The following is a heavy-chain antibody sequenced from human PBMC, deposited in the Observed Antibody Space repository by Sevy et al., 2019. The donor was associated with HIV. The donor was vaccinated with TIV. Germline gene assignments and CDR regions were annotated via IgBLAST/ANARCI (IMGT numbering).Heavy chain of an antibody. D-gene: IGHD5-12*01. CDR1: GGSISSSNW. J-gene: IGHJ3*02. Sequence: SETLSLTCAVSGGSISSSNWWSWVRQPPGKGLEWIGEIYHSGSTNYNPSLKSRVTISVDKSKNQFSLKLSSVTAADTAVYYCARDLDGYQTGAFDIWGQGTMVTVSS. V-gene: IGHV4-4*02. CDR2: IYHSGST. CDR3: ARDLDGYQTGAFDI.